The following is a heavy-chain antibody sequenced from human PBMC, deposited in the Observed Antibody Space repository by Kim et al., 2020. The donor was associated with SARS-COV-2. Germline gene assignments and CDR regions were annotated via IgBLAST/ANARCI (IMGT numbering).Heavy chain of an antibody. CDR3: AGGYSSGWLPYYYYGMDV. CDR2: IKQDGSEK. CDR1: GFTFSSYW. Sequence: GGSLRLSCAASGFTFSSYWMSWVRQAPGKGLEWVANIKQDGSEKYYVDSVKGRFTISRDNAKNSLYLQMNSRRAEDTAVYYCAGGYSSGWLPYYYYGMDVWGQGTTVTVSS. J-gene: IGHJ6*02. V-gene: IGHV3-7*01. D-gene: IGHD6-19*01.